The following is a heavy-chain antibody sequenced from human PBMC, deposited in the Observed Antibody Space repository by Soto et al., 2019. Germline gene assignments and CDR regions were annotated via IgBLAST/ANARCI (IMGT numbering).Heavy chain of an antibody. V-gene: IGHV3-74*01. D-gene: IGHD6-19*01. J-gene: IGHJ5*02. CDR3: ARGMYTSGWSEDRFDP. CDR1: GFTFSNYW. Sequence: GGSLRLSCAASGFTFSNYWMHWVRQAPGKGLVWVSRINTDGSTTTYADSVKGRFTISRDNAKNTLSLQMSSLRAEDTAIYYCARGMYTSGWSEDRFDPWGQGTPVTVSS. CDR2: INTDGSTT.